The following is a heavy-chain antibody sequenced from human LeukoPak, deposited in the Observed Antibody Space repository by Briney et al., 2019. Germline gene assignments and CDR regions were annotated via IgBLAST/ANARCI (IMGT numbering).Heavy chain of an antibody. CDR3: ARHSYSSSWYVVGY. Sequence: SETLSLTCTVSGGSISSYYWSWIRQPPGKGLEWIGYIYYSGSTNYNPSLKSRVTISVDTSKNQFSLKLSSVTAADTAVYYCARHSYSSSWYVVGYWGQGTLVTVSS. CDR1: GGSISSYY. J-gene: IGHJ4*02. D-gene: IGHD6-13*01. V-gene: IGHV4-59*01. CDR2: IYYSGST.